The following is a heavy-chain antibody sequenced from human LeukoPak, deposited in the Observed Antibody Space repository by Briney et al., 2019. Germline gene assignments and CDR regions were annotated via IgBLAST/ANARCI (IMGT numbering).Heavy chain of an antibody. CDR1: GVSFSRLV. CDR2: IIPYFGTS. J-gene: IGHJ4*02. V-gene: IGHV1-69*01. Sequence: SVKVSCKASGVSFSRLVVSWVRQAPGQGLEWMGQIIPYFGTSNYAQKFQGRVTLTADEASNTAYLELSRLRSDDTAVYYCTRDAGNYGGSGSYPDCWGQGALVTVSS. D-gene: IGHD3-10*01. CDR3: TRDAGNYGGSGSYPDC.